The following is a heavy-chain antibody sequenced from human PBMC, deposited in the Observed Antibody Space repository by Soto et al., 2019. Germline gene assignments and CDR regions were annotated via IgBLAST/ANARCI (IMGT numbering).Heavy chain of an antibody. CDR2: IYYSGST. CDR1: GGSISSGDYY. CDR3: ARVGFGELLAHGMDV. V-gene: IGHV4-30-4*01. Sequence: PWETLSLTCTVSGGSISSGDYYWSWIRQPPGKGLEWIGYIYYSGSTYYNPSLKSRITISVDTSKNQFSLKLSSVTAADTAVYYCARVGFGELLAHGMDVWGQGTTVTVSS. J-gene: IGHJ6*02. D-gene: IGHD3-10*01.